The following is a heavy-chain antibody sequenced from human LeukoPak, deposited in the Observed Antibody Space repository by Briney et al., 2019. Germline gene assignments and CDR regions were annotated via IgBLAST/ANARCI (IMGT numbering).Heavy chain of an antibody. V-gene: IGHV3-48*04. Sequence: GGSLRLSCAASGFTFSSYSMNWVRQAPGKGLEWVSYISSSSSTIYYADSVKGRFTISRDNAKNSLFLQINSLRAEDTAVYYCARESLIVGDRDDAFDIWGHGTMVTVSS. CDR3: ARESLIVGDRDDAFDI. CDR2: ISSSSSTI. D-gene: IGHD1-26*01. J-gene: IGHJ3*02. CDR1: GFTFSSYS.